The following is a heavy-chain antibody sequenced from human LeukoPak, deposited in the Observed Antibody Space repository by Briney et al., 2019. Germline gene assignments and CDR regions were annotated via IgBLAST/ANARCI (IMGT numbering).Heavy chain of an antibody. D-gene: IGHD1-26*01. CDR1: GFTFSSYS. J-gene: IGHJ4*02. Sequence: GGSLRLSCAASGFTFSSYSMNWVRQAPGKGLEWVSYISSSSSTIYYADSVKGRFAISGDNAKNSLYLQMNSLRAEDTAVYYCARTLVGATRPYYFDYWGQGTLVTVSS. V-gene: IGHV3-48*04. CDR3: ARTLVGATRPYYFDY. CDR2: ISSSSSTI.